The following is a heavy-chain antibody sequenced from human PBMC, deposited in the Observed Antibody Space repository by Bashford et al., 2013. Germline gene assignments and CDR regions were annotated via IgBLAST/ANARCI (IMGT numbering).Heavy chain of an antibody. D-gene: IGHD1-26*01. V-gene: IGHV4-31*02. CDR2: IYYSGST. CDR3: ARCPLVGAKYYFDY. J-gene: IGHJ4*02. Sequence: PGKGLEWIGYIYYSGSTYYNPSLKSRVTISVDTSKNQFSLKLSSVTAADTAVYYCARCPLVGAKYYFDYWGPGNPGHRLL.